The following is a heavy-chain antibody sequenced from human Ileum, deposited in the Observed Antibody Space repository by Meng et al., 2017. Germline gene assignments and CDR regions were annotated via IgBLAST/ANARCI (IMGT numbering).Heavy chain of an antibody. J-gene: IGHJ4*02. V-gene: IGHV4-4*02. Sequence: AVYFTFTNYSICWGWARPAPGNGVEGIVRIYHSRITNDNPSLRSRATISINTTKNPFSLKRSPGTDADAADYYCAIDLAYAEVDNWGLGTLVTVSS. CDR3: AIDLAYAEVDN. D-gene: IGHD2-21*01. CDR1: FTFTNYSIC. CDR2: IYHSRIT.